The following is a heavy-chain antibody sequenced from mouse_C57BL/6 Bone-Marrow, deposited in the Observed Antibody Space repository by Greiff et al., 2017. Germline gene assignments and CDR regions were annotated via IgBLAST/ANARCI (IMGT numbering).Heavy chain of an antibody. CDR1: GFNIKDDY. D-gene: IGHD1-1*01. J-gene: IGHJ2*01. Sequence: VQLQQSGAELVRPGASVKLSCTASGFNIKDDYMHWVKQRPEQGLEWIGWIDPEHGATEYASKYQGKATITADTSSNTAYLQLSSLTSEDTAVYYCTRGGTTVVFDYWGQGTTLTVSS. V-gene: IGHV14-4*01. CDR3: TRGGTTVVFDY. CDR2: IDPEHGAT.